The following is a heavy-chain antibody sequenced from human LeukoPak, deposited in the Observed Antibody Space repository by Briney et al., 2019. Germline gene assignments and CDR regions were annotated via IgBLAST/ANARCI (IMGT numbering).Heavy chain of an antibody. CDR3: ARCDLSGSRYLFDH. J-gene: IGHJ4*02. CDR2: IYSRGST. D-gene: IGHD6-13*01. V-gene: IGHV4-31*03. CDR1: SGSITSGSYY. Sequence: SQTLSLTCTVSSGSITSGSYYWSWTRQHPEKGLEWMGEIYSRGSTYYNPSVKRRVTIPLDPSKTQFSLNRSSVTAPVMAMHFCARCDLSGSRYLFDHWGQGTLVTVSS.